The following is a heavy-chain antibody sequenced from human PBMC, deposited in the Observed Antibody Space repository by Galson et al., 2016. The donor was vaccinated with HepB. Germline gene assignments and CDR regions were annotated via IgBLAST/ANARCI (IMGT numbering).Heavy chain of an antibody. V-gene: IGHV3-48*01. CDR3: ARDGFPAAAYGMDV. Sequence: SLRLSCAASGFTFSAYAMHWVRQAPGKGLEWVSHISNSPKTQHYIDSVKGRFTISRDNAKNSLFLQMNSLRAEDTAVYYCARDGFPAAAYGMDVWGQGTTVTVSS. J-gene: IGHJ6*02. CDR2: ISNSPKTQ. CDR1: GFTFSAYA. D-gene: IGHD6-13*01.